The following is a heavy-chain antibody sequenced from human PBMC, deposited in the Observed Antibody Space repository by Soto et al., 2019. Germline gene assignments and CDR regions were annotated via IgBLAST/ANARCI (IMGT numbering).Heavy chain of an antibody. CDR3: AGDRPGIAVAGT. CDR2: ISYDGSKT. CDR1: GFTFSWYS. V-gene: IGHV3-30-3*01. Sequence: QVRLVESGGGVVQPGRSLRLSFEASGFTFSWYSMHWVRQAPGKGLEWVSFISYDGSKTYYADSVKGRFTISRDNSKYTLYLQMNSLRAEDTAVYYCAGDRPGIAVAGTWGQGALVTVSS. D-gene: IGHD6-19*01. J-gene: IGHJ5*02.